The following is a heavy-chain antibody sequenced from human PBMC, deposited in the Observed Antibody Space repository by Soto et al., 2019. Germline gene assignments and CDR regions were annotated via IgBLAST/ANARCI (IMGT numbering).Heavy chain of an antibody. CDR3: ARDKGDGSGSYYGY. D-gene: IGHD3-10*01. V-gene: IGHV1-18*01. CDR2: ISAYNGNT. Sequence: QVQLVQSGAEVKKPGASVKVSCKASGYTFISYGINWVRQAPGQGLEWMGWISAYNGNTNYAQKLQGRVTLTTDTPTSTASMELRRLRSDDTAVYYCARDKGDGSGSYYGYWGQGTLVTVSS. J-gene: IGHJ4*02. CDR1: GYTFISYG.